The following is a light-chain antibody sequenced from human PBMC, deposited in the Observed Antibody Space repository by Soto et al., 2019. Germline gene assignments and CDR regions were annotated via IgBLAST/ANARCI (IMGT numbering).Light chain of an antibody. V-gene: IGKV3-15*01. CDR2: GAS. CDR3: QHYNDWRWT. Sequence: EIVMTQSPATLSVSPGEGATLSCRASQSISSKLAWYQQKRGQAPRLLIYGASTRATGVPARFSGSGSGTEFTLTISSLKSEDLAVYYCQHYNDWRWTFGQGTKVEIK. J-gene: IGKJ1*01. CDR1: QSISSK.